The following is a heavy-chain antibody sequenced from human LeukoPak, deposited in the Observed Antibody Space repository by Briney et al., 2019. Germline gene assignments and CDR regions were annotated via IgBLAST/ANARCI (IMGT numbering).Heavy chain of an antibody. J-gene: IGHJ4*02. V-gene: IGHV3-21*01. CDR3: ASAASGKSLSDY. D-gene: IGHD6-25*01. Sequence: GGSLRLSSPVSGLTFSSLSMNCVRQAPGKGLEWITSVKSDTSYIYYAYAVKGQVTVDRDSAKDSLYMQMNSLRLEYTAVYYCASAASGKSLSDYWGQGTLVTVSS. CDR2: VKSDTSYI. CDR1: GLTFSSLS.